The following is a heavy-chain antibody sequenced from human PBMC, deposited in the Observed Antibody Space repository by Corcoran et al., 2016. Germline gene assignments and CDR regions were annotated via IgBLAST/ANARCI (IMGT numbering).Heavy chain of an antibody. J-gene: IGHJ4*02. V-gene: IGHV5-51*01. D-gene: IGHD1-26*01. CDR2: IYPGDSDT. CDR3: ARLGSAGSYYGNTFDY. CDR1: GYSFTSYW. Sequence: EVQLVQSGAEVKKPGESLKISCKGSGYSFTSYWIGWVRQMPGKGLEWMGLIYPGDSDTRYSPTFQGQVTISADKSISTAYLQWSSLKASDTAMYYVARLGSAGSYYGNTFDYWGQGTLVTVSS.